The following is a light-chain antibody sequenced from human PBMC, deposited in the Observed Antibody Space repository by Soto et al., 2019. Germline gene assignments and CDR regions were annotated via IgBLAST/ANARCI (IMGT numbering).Light chain of an antibody. CDR2: GAS. J-gene: IGKJ1*01. Sequence: EIVMTQSPATLSVSPGERATLSCRAGQSVSSNLAWYQQKPGQAPRLLIYGASSRATGIPDRFSGSGSGTDFTLTISRLEPEDFAVYYCQQYGNSPPTFGQGTKVDIK. CDR3: QQYGNSPPT. CDR1: QSVSSN. V-gene: IGKV3-20*01.